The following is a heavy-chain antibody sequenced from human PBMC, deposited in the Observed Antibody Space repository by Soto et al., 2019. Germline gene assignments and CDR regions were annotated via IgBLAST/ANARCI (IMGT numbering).Heavy chain of an antibody. CDR2: IGSSGGTI. CDR1: GISFTTYA. CDR3: AKMSTSSWYIDDFDF. Sequence: EVQLLESGGGLVQPGGSLRLSCVASGISFTTYAMTWVRLAPGKGLEWVSGIGSSGGTIYYADSVKGRFTISRDISKNTVYLQMNSLRAADTAVYYCAKMSTSSWYIDDFDFWGPGTLVTVSS. D-gene: IGHD6-13*01. J-gene: IGHJ4*02. V-gene: IGHV3-23*01.